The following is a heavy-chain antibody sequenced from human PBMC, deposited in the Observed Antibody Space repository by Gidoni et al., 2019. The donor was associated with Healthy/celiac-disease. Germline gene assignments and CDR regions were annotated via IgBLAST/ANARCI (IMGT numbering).Heavy chain of an antibody. J-gene: IGHJ4*02. CDR2: ISGSGGST. CDR1: GFTFSSYA. V-gene: IGHV3-23*01. CDR3: AKSRVRGVINSIDY. D-gene: IGHD3-10*01. Sequence: EVQLLESGGGLVQTGGALGLACAASGFTFSSYAMRWVRQAPGKGLEWVSAISGSGGSTYYADSVKGRFTISRDNSKNTLYLQMNSLRAEDTAVYYCAKSRVRGVINSIDYWGQGTLVTVSS.